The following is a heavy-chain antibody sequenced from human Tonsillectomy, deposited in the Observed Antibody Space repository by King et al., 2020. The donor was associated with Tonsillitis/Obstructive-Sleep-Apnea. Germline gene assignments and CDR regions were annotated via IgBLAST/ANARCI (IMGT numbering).Heavy chain of an antibody. CDR1: GFTFDDYA. D-gene: IGHD1-26*01. CDR2: ISWNSGSI. V-gene: IGHV3-9*01. Sequence: VQLVESGGGLVQPGRSLRLSCAASGFTFDDYAMHWVRQAPGKGLEWVSGISWNSGSIGYADSVKGRFTISRDNAKNSLYLQMNSLRAEDTALYYCAKDMWSDYSAFDIWGQGTMVTVSS. J-gene: IGHJ3*02. CDR3: AKDMWSDYSAFDI.